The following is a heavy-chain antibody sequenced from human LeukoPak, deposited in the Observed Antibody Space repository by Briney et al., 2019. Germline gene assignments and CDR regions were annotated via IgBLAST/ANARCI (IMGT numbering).Heavy chain of an antibody. V-gene: IGHV3-9*01. CDR2: ISWNSGSI. CDR3: AKDNRGEDYYYGTDV. Sequence: GRSLRLSCAASGFTFDDYAMHWVRQAPGKGLEWVSGISWNSGSIGYADSVKGRFTISRDNAKNSLYLQMNSLRAEDTALYYCAKDNRGEDYYYGTDVWGQGTMVTVSS. D-gene: IGHD3-10*01. CDR1: GFTFDDYA. J-gene: IGHJ6*02.